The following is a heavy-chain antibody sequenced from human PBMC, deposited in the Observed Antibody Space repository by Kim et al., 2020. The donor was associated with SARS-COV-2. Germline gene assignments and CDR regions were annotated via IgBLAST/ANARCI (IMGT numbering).Heavy chain of an antibody. V-gene: IGHV3-11*01. CDR2: ISSSGSTI. CDR1: GFTFSDYY. J-gene: IGHJ4*02. D-gene: IGHD4-17*01. CDR3: ARVRYGGNSYFDY. Sequence: GGSLRLSCAASGFTFSDYYMSWIRQAPGKGLELVSYISSSGSTIYYADSVKGRFTISRDNAKNSLYLQMNSLRAEDTAMYYCARVRYGGNSYFDYWGQGTLVTVSS.